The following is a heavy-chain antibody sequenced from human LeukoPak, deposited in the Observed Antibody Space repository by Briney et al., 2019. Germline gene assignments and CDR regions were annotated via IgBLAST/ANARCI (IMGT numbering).Heavy chain of an antibody. Sequence: ASVKVPCKVSGYTLTELSMHWVRQAPGKGLEWMGGFDPEDGETIYAQKFQGRVTMTEDTSTDTAYMELSSLRSEDTAVYYCATAHKLESTRKSNSYYFDYWGQGTLVTVSS. CDR2: FDPEDGET. D-gene: IGHD1-1*01. J-gene: IGHJ4*02. CDR1: GYTLTELS. CDR3: ATAHKLESTRKSNSYYFDY. V-gene: IGHV1-24*01.